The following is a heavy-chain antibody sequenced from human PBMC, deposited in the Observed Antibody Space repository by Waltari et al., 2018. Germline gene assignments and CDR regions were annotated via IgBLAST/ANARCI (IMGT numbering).Heavy chain of an antibody. CDR2: MSGSGCST. J-gene: IGHJ4*02. CDR3: ANDPSGPGGK. D-gene: IGHD3-16*01. Sequence: EVQLLESGGGLVQPGGSLGLSCAASGVTFSSYAMSWVRQAAGKGREWVSAMSGSGCSTYYADSVKGRFTISRDNSKNTLYLQMTSLRAEDTAVYYCANDPSGPGGKGGQGTLVTVSS. V-gene: IGHV3-23*01. CDR1: GVTFSSYA.